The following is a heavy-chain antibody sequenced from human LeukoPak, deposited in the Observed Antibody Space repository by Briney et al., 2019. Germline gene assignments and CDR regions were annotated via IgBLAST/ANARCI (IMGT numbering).Heavy chain of an antibody. J-gene: IGHJ5*02. CDR1: GGTFSSYA. Sequence: SVKVSCKASGGTFSSYAISWVRQAPGQGLEWMGRIIPIFGIANYAQKFQGRVTITADKSTSTAYMELSSLRSEDTAVYYCARDWGDIVVVPAAMGFDPWGQGTLVTVSS. CDR3: ARDWGDIVVVPAAMGFDP. V-gene: IGHV1-69*04. D-gene: IGHD2-2*01. CDR2: IIPIFGIA.